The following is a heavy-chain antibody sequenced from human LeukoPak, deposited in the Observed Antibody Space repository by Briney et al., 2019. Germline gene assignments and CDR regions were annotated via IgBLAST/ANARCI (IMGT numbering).Heavy chain of an antibody. CDR3: AKVGLRLGGDY. CDR1: GFVFSSYA. CDR2: LSDSGGKT. Sequence: PGGSLRLSYAASGFVFSSYAMSWVRQAPGKGLEWVSSLSDSGGKTYYADSVEGRFTISRDNSKNTLYLQMNSLRAEDTAVYYCAKVGLRLGGDYWGQGTLVTVSS. V-gene: IGHV3-23*01. J-gene: IGHJ4*02. D-gene: IGHD4-17*01.